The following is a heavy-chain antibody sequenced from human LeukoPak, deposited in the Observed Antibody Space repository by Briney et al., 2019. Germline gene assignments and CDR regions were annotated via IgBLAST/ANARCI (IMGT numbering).Heavy chain of an antibody. V-gene: IGHV1-46*01. CDR3: AKVSFEAYYDILTGYYTPHPHYYYYYMDV. D-gene: IGHD3-9*01. CDR1: GYTFTSYY. Sequence: ASVKVSCKASGYTFTSYYMHWVRQAPGQGLEWMGIINPSGGSTSYAQKFQGRVTMTRDMSTSAVYMELSSLRAEDTAVYYCAKVSFEAYYDILTGYYTPHPHYYYYYMDVWGKGTTVTISS. CDR2: INPSGGST. J-gene: IGHJ6*03.